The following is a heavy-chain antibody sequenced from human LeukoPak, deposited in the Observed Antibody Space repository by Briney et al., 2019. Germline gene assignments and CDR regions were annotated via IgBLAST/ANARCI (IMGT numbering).Heavy chain of an antibody. CDR3: AMFGESTYYYYYMDV. V-gene: IGHV4-39*01. Sequence: SETLSLTCTVSGGSISSSSYYWGWIRQPPGKGLEWIGSIYYSGSTYYNPSLKSRVTISVDTSKNQFSLKLSSVTAADTAVYYCAMFGESTYYYYYMDVWGKGTTVTVS. CDR1: GGSISSSSYY. CDR2: IYYSGST. J-gene: IGHJ6*03. D-gene: IGHD3-10*02.